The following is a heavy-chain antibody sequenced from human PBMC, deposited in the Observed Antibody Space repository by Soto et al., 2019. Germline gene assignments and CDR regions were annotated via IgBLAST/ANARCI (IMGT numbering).Heavy chain of an antibody. D-gene: IGHD3-22*01. J-gene: IGHJ5*02. V-gene: IGHV3-66*01. CDR3: AREKVTMMVGFYSFDP. Sequence: SVRGRFTISRDNSKNTVYLQINSLTTDDTAVYYCAREKVTMMVGFYSFDPWGQGTLVPVSS.